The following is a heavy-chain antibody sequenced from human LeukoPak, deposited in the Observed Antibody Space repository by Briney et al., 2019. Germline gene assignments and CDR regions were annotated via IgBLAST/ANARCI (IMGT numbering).Heavy chain of an antibody. Sequence: GGSLRLSCAASRFTFSSYEMNWVRQAPGKGLEWVSYISSSDSTIYYADSVKGRFTISRDNAKNSLYLQMSSLRAEDTAVYYCAREASCSSSTCYTGDWYFDLWGRGTLVTVSS. D-gene: IGHD2-2*02. CDR1: RFTFSSYE. CDR2: ISSSDSTI. V-gene: IGHV3-48*03. CDR3: AREASCSSSTCYTGDWYFDL. J-gene: IGHJ2*01.